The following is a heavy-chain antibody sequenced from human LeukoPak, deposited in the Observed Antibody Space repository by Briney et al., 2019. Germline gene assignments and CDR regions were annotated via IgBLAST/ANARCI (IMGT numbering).Heavy chain of an antibody. CDR1: GYTFTSYG. Sequence: ASVKVSCKGSGYTFTSYGISWMRQAPGQGLEWMGWMNPNSGNTGYAQKFQGRVTITRNTSISTAYMELSSLRSEDTAVYYCARGLSYYDFWSGYYNWFDPWGQGTLVTVSS. J-gene: IGHJ5*02. CDR3: ARGLSYYDFWSGYYNWFDP. D-gene: IGHD3-3*01. V-gene: IGHV1-8*03. CDR2: MNPNSGNT.